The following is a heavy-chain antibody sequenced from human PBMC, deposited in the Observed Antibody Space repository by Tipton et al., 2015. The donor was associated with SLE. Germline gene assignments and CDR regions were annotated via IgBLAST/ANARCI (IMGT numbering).Heavy chain of an antibody. CDR2: VYESGTT. Sequence: TLSLTCTVSDGSITSDIYYWGWIRQPPGKGLEWIGSVYESGTTYYNPSLKSRVTMSVDTSKTQFSLKLSSLTAADTAVYYCARVVTVVATHYYDMDVWGQGTTVTVSS. CDR3: ARVVTVVATHYYDMDV. V-gene: IGHV4-39*07. J-gene: IGHJ6*02. CDR1: DGSITSDIYY. D-gene: IGHD2-15*01.